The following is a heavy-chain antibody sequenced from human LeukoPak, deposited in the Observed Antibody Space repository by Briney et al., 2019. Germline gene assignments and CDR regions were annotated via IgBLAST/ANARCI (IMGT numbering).Heavy chain of an antibody. V-gene: IGHV3-30*18. CDR3: AKENGDLTTIGDFDY. D-gene: IGHD4-11*01. CDR1: GFTFSSYG. J-gene: IGHJ4*02. CDR2: ISYDGSNK. Sequence: PGGSLRLSCAASGFTFSSYGMHWVRQAPGKGLEWVAVISYDGSNKYYADSVKGRFTISRDNSKNTLYLQMNSLRAEDTAVYYCAKENGDLTTIGDFDYWGQGTLVTVSS.